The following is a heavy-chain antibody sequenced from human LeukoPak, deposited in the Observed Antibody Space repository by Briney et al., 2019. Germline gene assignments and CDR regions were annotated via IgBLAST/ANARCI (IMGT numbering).Heavy chain of an antibody. CDR2: IYTSGST. CDR3: ARDRAHLHYFDY. V-gene: IGHV4-61*02. J-gene: IGHJ4*02. CDR1: GGSISSGSYC. Sequence: SETLSLTCTVSGGSISSGSYCWSWIRQPAGKGLEWIGRIYTSGSTNYNPSLKSRVTISVDTSKNQFSLKLSSVTAADTAVYYCARDRAHLHYFDYWGQGTLVTVSS.